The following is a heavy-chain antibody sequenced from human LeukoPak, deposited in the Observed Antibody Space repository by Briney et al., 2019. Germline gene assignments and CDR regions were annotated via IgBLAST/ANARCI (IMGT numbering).Heavy chain of an antibody. Sequence: SVTVSCKASGGTFSSYAISWVRQAPGQGLEWMGGIIPIFGTANYAQKFQGRVTITADESTSTAYMELSSLRSEDTAVYYCARGGEYYYDSSGYYYTAYYFDYWGQGTLVTVSS. J-gene: IGHJ4*02. CDR3: ARGGEYYYDSSGYYYTAYYFDY. D-gene: IGHD3-22*01. CDR2: IIPIFGTA. CDR1: GGTFSSYA. V-gene: IGHV1-69*13.